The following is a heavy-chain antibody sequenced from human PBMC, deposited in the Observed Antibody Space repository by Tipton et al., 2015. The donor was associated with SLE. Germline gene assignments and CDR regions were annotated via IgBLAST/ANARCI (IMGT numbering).Heavy chain of an antibody. D-gene: IGHD3-10*01. J-gene: IGHJ4*02. CDR2: IASRGNT. Sequence: TLSLTCTVSGGSISSINYFWGWIRQPPGKGLEWIGAIASRGNTYYNPSLKSRVTVSLDMSKSQFSLKLRSVTAADTAVYYCARHIDSGNYYSALDYWGQGTLVIVSS. V-gene: IGHV4-39*07. CDR1: GGSISSINYF. CDR3: ARHIDSGNYYSALDY.